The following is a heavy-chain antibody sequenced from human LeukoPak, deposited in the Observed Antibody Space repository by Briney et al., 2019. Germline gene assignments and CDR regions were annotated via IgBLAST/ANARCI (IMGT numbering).Heavy chain of an antibody. CDR2: IYYSGST. CDR1: GGSFSGYY. V-gene: IGHV4-34*01. D-gene: IGHD1-1*01. Sequence: PSETLSLTCAVYGGSFSGYYWSWIRQPPGKGLEWIGSIYYSGSTYYNPSLKSRVTISVDTSKNQFSLKLSSVTAADTAVYYCARIKSTTGTKGPNWYFDLWGRGTLVTVSS. J-gene: IGHJ2*01. CDR3: ARIKSTTGTKGPNWYFDL.